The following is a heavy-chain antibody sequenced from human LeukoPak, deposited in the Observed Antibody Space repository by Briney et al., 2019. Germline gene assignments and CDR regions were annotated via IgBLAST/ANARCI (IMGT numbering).Heavy chain of an antibody. J-gene: IGHJ4*02. CDR2: IDGDGSST. Sequence: GGSLRLSCAASGFTFSNYWTHWVRQAPGKGLVWVSRIDGDGSSTSYADSVKGRFTISRDNAKNTLYLQMNSLRAEDTAVYYCARTIVGAAFDYWGQGTLVTVSS. CDR1: GFTFSNYW. D-gene: IGHD1-26*01. V-gene: IGHV3-74*01. CDR3: ARTIVGAAFDY.